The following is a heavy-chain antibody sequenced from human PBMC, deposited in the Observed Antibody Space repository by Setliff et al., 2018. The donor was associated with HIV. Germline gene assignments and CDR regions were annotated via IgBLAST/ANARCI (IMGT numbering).Heavy chain of an antibody. D-gene: IGHD3-10*01. CDR2: MNPNSGNT. V-gene: IGHV1-8*02. CDR1: GYTFTSYD. Sequence: GASVKVSCKASGYTFTSYDINWVRRASGQGLEWMGWMNPNSGNTGYAQKFQGRVTMTRNTSITTAYMELSSLRSEDTAVYYCAREYRATLNFRVAFDIWGQGTMVTVSS. J-gene: IGHJ3*02. CDR3: AREYRATLNFRVAFDI.